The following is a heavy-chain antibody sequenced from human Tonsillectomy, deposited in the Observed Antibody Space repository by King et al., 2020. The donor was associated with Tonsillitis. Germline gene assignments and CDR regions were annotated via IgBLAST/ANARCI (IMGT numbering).Heavy chain of an antibody. Sequence: VQLVESGGGVVQPGGSLRLSCAASGFTFSTYGMHWVRQAPGKGLEWVAFIQYHGNEKYFADSVKGRATISRDNSKNTLYLQMYRLRAEDTAVYYCVRDSYGSKRSFDYWGQGTLVTVSS. V-gene: IGHV3-30*02. J-gene: IGHJ4*02. CDR3: VRDSYGSKRSFDY. CDR2: IQYHGNEK. CDR1: GFTFSTYG. D-gene: IGHD3-10*01.